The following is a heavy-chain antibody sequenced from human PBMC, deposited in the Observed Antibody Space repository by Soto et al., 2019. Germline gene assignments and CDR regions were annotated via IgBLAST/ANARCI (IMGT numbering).Heavy chain of an antibody. D-gene: IGHD3-22*01. Sequence: GGSLRLSCAASGFTFSSYAMSWVRQAPGKGLEWVSAISGSGGSTYYADSVKGRFTISRDNSKNTLYLQMNSLRAEDTAVYYCAKASEGITMIVVVITPCDYWGQGTLVTVSS. V-gene: IGHV3-23*01. CDR1: GFTFSSYA. CDR2: ISGSGGST. J-gene: IGHJ4*02. CDR3: AKASEGITMIVVVITPCDY.